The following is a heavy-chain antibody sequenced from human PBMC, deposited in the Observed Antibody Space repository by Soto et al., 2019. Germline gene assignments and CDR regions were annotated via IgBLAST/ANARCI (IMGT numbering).Heavy chain of an antibody. J-gene: IGHJ4*02. CDR1: GYTFTSYG. CDR2: MSAYNGDT. V-gene: IGHV1-18*04. D-gene: IGHD6-13*01. CDR3: ARDPAHSSSWYRSRFDY. Sequence: APVKVSCKASGYTFTSYGISWVRQAPREGLEWMGGMSAYNGDTNYAQKLQGRVTMTTDTSTSTAYMELRSLRADGTAVYYCARDPAHSSSWYRSRFDYWGQATLVPVSS.